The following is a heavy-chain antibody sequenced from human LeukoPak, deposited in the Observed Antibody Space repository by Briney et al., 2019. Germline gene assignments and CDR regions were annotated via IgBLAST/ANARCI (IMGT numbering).Heavy chain of an antibody. V-gene: IGHV3-48*03. D-gene: IGHD6-19*01. CDR3: AREEWLVQGRYYYYYMDV. J-gene: IGHJ6*03. Sequence: PGGSLRLSCAASGFTFSNYEMNWVRQAPGKGLEWISHISNIGDIIHYADSVEGRFTISRDNAKNSLYLQMNSLRAEDTAVYYCAREEWLVQGRYYYYYMDVWGKGTTVTVS. CDR1: GFTFSNYE. CDR2: ISNIGDII.